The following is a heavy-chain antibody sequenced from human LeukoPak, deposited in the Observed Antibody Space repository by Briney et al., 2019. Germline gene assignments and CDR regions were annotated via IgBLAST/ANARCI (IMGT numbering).Heavy chain of an antibody. V-gene: IGHV1-69*13. D-gene: IGHD1-26*01. CDR3: ARDQIRVGATRNYYYYGTDV. Sequence: ASVKVSCKASGGTFSSYAISWVRQAPGQGLEWMGGIIPIFGTANYAQKFQGRVTITADESTSTAYMELSSLRSEDTAVYYCARDQIRVGATRNYYYYGTDVWGQGTTVIVSS. J-gene: IGHJ6*02. CDR1: GGTFSSYA. CDR2: IIPIFGTA.